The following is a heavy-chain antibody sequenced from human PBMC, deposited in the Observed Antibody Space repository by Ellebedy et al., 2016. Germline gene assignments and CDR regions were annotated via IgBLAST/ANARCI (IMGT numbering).Heavy chain of an antibody. J-gene: IGHJ4*02. D-gene: IGHD1-26*01. Sequence: GGSLRLSXAASGFTFSTYGMGWVRQAPGKGLEWVAGTSGSGGTTYYADSVKGRFTVSRDNSNNILYVQMNSLSADDTAIYYCVKFTWSYSPDDWGQGTLVTVSS. V-gene: IGHV3-23*01. CDR1: GFTFSTYG. CDR3: VKFTWSYSPDD. CDR2: TSGSGGTT.